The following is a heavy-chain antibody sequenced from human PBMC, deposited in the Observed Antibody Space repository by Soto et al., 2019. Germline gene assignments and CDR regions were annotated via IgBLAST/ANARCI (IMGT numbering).Heavy chain of an antibody. CDR3: AKGSSGYYVDY. J-gene: IGHJ4*02. V-gene: IGHV1-69*13. CDR1: GGTFSSYA. D-gene: IGHD3-22*01. Sequence: GASVEVSCKASGGTFSSYAVSWVRQAPGQGLEWMGGIIPIFGTANYAQKFQGRVTITADESTSTAYMELSSLRSEDTAVYYCAKGSSGYYVDYWGQGTLVTVS. CDR2: IIPIFGTA.